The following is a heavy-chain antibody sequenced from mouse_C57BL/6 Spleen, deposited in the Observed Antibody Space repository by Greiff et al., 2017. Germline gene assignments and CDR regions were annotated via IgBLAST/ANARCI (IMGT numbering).Heavy chain of an antibody. CDR3: TRDGSSSYYFDY. D-gene: IGHD1-1*01. Sequence: EVQLVESGTVLARPGASVKMSCKTSGYTFTSYWMHWVKQRPGQGLAWIGALYPGNSDTSYNQKFTGKAKLTAVTSASTASMELSSLTNEDSAVYYCTRDGSSSYYFDYWGQGTTLTVSS. CDR1: GYTFTSYW. J-gene: IGHJ2*01. CDR2: LYPGNSDT. V-gene: IGHV1-5*01.